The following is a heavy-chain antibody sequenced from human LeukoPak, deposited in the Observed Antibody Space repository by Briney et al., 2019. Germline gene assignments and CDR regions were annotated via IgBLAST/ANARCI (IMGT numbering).Heavy chain of an antibody. Sequence: PSETLSLTCAVSVGSISSSNWWSWVRQPPGKGLEWIGEIYHSGSTNYNPSLNSRDTISVDKSKTQFSLKLSSVPAADTAVYYCARVAYDILTGPAAPTLFDYWGQGTLVTVSS. V-gene: IGHV4-4*02. D-gene: IGHD3-9*01. CDR2: IYHSGST. CDR1: VGSISSSNW. J-gene: IGHJ4*02. CDR3: ARVAYDILTGPAAPTLFDY.